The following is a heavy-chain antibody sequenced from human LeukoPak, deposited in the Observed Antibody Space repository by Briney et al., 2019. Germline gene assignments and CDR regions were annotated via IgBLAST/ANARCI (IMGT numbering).Heavy chain of an antibody. D-gene: IGHD3-9*01. CDR3: ARGSDDILTGYYRLYYFDY. V-gene: IGHV4-59*01. Sequence: SETLSLTCTVSGGSISSYYWSWIRQPPGKGLEWIGYIYYSGSTNYNPSLKSRVTISVDTSKNQFSLKLSSVTAADTAVYYCARGSDDILTGYYRLYYFDYWGQGTLVTVSS. J-gene: IGHJ4*02. CDR2: IYYSGST. CDR1: GGSISSYY.